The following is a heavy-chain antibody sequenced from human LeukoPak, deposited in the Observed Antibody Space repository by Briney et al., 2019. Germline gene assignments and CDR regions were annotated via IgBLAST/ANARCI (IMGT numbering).Heavy chain of an antibody. V-gene: IGHV3-21*01. Sequence: PGGSLRLTCAASGITFSTYAMSWVRQAPGKGLEWVSFISSSSSYIYYADSVKGRFTISRDNAKNSLYLQMNSLRAEDTAVYYCARAYITYYYDSSGPFDYWGQGTLVTVSS. J-gene: IGHJ4*02. CDR2: ISSSSSYI. CDR3: ARAYITYYYDSSGPFDY. CDR1: GITFSTYA. D-gene: IGHD3-22*01.